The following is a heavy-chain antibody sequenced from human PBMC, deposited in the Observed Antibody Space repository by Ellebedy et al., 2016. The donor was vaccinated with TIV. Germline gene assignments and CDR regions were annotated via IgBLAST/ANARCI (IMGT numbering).Heavy chain of an antibody. CDR3: ARPAPDAFDI. Sequence: AASVKVSCKASGYTFTSFGISWVRQAPGQGLEWMGWISAYNGNTNYAQNLQGRLTMTTDTSTSTAYMELRSLRSDDTAVYYCARPAPDAFDIWGQGTLVAVSS. CDR1: GYTFTSFG. J-gene: IGHJ3*02. CDR2: ISAYNGNT. V-gene: IGHV1-18*01.